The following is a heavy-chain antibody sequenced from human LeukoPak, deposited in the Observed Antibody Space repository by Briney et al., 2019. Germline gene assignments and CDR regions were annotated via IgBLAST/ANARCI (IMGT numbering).Heavy chain of an antibody. CDR1: GFTVSGSY. D-gene: IGHD5-18*01. Sequence: GGSLRLSCAASGFTVSGSYMSWVRQAPGKGLEWVSIIYSGGNTYYADSVKGRFTISRDKSKNTLYLQMSSLRAEDTAVYYCARDGGYSYGYGYYYYAMDVWGQGTTVTVSS. V-gene: IGHV3-66*01. CDR2: IYSGGNT. CDR3: ARDGGYSYGYGYYYYAMDV. J-gene: IGHJ6*02.